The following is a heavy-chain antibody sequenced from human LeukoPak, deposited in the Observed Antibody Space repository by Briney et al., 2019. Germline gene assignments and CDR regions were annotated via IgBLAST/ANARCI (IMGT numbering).Heavy chain of an antibody. CDR2: IKQDGSEK. CDR1: GFTFSSYW. D-gene: IGHD3-9*01. V-gene: IGHV3-7*01. Sequence: QPGGSLRLSCAASGFTFSSYWMSWVRPAPGGGREWVANIKQDGSEKYYVDSVKGRFTISRDNAKNSLYLQMNSLRAEDTAVYYCARDWLLYRYYYYYGMDVWGQGTTVTVSS. J-gene: IGHJ6*02. CDR3: ARDWLLYRYYYYYGMDV.